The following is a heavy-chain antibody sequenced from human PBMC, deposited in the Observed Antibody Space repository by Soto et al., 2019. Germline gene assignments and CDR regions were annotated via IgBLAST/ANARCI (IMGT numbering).Heavy chain of an antibody. V-gene: IGHV4-34*01. CDR1: GGSFSGYY. CDR2: INHSGST. D-gene: IGHD4-4*01. J-gene: IGHJ6*03. Sequence: QVQLQQWGAGLLKPSETLSLTCAVYGGSFSGYYWSWIRQPPGKGLEWIGEINHSGSTNYNPSLKSRVSISVDTSKNQFSLQLSSVTAADTAVYYCARVRRGVTTPPLYYYYYYYMDVWGKGTTVTVSS. CDR3: ARVRRGVTTPPLYYYYYYYMDV.